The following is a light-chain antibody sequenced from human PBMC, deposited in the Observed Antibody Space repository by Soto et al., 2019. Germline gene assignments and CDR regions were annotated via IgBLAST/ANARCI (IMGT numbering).Light chain of an antibody. CDR3: QQYNNWSYT. J-gene: IGKJ2*01. CDR1: QGISSN. Sequence: EILMTQSPSTLSVSPGERATLTCRASQGISSNLAWYQQKPGQAPSLVIYGASTSATGIPARFSGSGSGTEFTLTISSLQSDDVAVYFCQQYNNWSYTFGQGTKVDI. V-gene: IGKV3-15*01. CDR2: GAS.